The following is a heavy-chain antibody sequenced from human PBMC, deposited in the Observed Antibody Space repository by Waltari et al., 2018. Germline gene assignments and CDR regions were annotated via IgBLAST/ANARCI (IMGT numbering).Heavy chain of an antibody. Sequence: QVQLQESGPSLLKPSETLSLICTVSGGSISGFYWSWVRQPPGRGMDWIGYIYYTGSTNFNPSPKSRVTMSVDTSKNQFSLKLSSVTAADTAFYYCARGGGGDWEWFDTWGQGTLVTVSS. V-gene: IGHV4-59*01. CDR2: IYYTGST. D-gene: IGHD2-21*02. J-gene: IGHJ5*02. CDR1: GGSISGFY. CDR3: ARGGGGDWEWFDT.